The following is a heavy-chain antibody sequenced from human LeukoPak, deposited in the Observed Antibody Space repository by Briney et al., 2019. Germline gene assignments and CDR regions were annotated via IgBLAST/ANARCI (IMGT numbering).Heavy chain of an antibody. CDR1: GGSVSGSRYY. CDR2: ICYSGRT. CDR3: ARDLVAAASWFDP. D-gene: IGHD2-2*01. V-gene: IGHV4-61*01. Sequence: SETLSLTCTVSGGSVSGSRYYWSWIRQPPGKGLEWIGYICYSGRTNYKPTLKSRVTISVDTSKNQYSLKLSSVTAADTAVYYCARDLVAAASWFDPWGPGTLVTVSS. J-gene: IGHJ5*02.